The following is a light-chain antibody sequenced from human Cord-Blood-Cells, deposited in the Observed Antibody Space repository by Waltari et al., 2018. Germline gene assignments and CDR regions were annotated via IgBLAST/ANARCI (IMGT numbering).Light chain of an antibody. CDR1: QSVSSY. Sequence: EIMLTQSSATLSLSPGETATFSCRASQSVSSYLAWYQQKPGQAPRLLIYDASNRATGIPARFSGSGSGTDFTLTISSLEPEDFAVYYCQQRSNWPYSFGQGTKLEIK. CDR2: DAS. CDR3: QQRSNWPYS. V-gene: IGKV3-11*01. J-gene: IGKJ2*03.